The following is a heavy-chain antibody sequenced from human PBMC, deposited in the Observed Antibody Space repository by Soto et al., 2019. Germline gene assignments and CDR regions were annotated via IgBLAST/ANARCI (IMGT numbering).Heavy chain of an antibody. D-gene: IGHD3-10*01. CDR2: ISGHGVNS. J-gene: IGHJ4*02. V-gene: IGHV1-18*01. Sequence: QVQLVQSGAEVKKPGASVKVSCQASGYTFSTYGISWVRQAPGQGLEWMGWISGHGVNSNYAQRLQGRVTVTTDTSTSTAYMELRNLRSDDTAVYYCARSGFYCSGSRPYVVDSWGQGTLVTVSS. CDR1: GYTFSTYG. CDR3: ARSGFYCSGSRPYVVDS.